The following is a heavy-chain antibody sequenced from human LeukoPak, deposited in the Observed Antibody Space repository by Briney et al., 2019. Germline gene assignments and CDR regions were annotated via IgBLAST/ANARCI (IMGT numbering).Heavy chain of an antibody. Sequence: ASVKVSCKASGGTFSSYAISWVRQAPGQGLEWMGGIIPIFGTANYAQKFQGRVTITADESTSTAYMELSSLRSEDTAVYSCARGPTGAGDYENYFDYWGQGTLVTVSS. J-gene: IGHJ4*02. CDR1: GGTFSSYA. V-gene: IGHV1-69*13. CDR2: IIPIFGTA. D-gene: IGHD4-17*01. CDR3: ARGPTGAGDYENYFDY.